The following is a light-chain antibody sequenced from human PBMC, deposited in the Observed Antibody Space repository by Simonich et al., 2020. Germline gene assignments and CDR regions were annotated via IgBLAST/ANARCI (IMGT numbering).Light chain of an antibody. V-gene: IGKV3-15*01. Sequence: EIVMTQSPATLSVSPGARATLSCRASQSVSSNLAWYQQKPGQAPRLLIYGASTRAPGIPARFSGSGSGTEFTLTISSMQSEDFAVYYCQQYNNWPPITFGQGTRLEIK. CDR1: QSVSSN. CDR2: GAS. J-gene: IGKJ5*01. CDR3: QQYNNWPPIT.